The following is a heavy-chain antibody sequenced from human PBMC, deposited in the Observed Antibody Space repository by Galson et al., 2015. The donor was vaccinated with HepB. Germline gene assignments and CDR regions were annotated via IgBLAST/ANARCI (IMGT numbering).Heavy chain of an antibody. CDR3: ARPSLKYCSGDSCYPDAFDI. D-gene: IGHD2-15*01. V-gene: IGHV4-59*08. J-gene: IGHJ3*02. CDR2: IHYSGTT. CDR1: GGSISSYY. Sequence: TVSGGSISSYYWNWIRQPPGKGLEWMGYIHYSGTTSYKPSLKSRVTISADTSKNQFSLKLSSVTAADTAVYYCARPSLKYCSGDSCYPDAFDIWGQGTMVTVSS.